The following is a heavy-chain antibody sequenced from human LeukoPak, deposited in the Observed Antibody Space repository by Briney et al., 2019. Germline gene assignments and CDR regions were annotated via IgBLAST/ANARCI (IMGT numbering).Heavy chain of an antibody. CDR3: ARASRIVATIRFGGRFDP. J-gene: IGHJ5*02. V-gene: IGHV1-46*01. CDR2: INPSGGST. D-gene: IGHD5-12*01. Sequence: GASVKVSCKASGYTFTSYYMHWVRQAPGQGLEWMGIINPSGGSTSYAQKFQGRVTMTRGTSTSTVYMELSSLRSEDTAVYYCARASRIVATIRFGGRFDPWGQGTLVTVSS. CDR1: GYTFTSYY.